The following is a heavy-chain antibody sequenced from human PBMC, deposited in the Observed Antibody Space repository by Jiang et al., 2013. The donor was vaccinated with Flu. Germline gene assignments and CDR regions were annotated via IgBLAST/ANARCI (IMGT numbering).Heavy chain of an antibody. Sequence: GAEVKKPGESLKISCKGSGYSFTSYWIGWVRQMPGKGLEWMGIIYPGDSDTRYSPSFQGQVTISADKSISTAYLQWSSLKASDTAMYYCARVSSSALGYYYYYMDVWGKGTTVTVSS. V-gene: IGHV5-51*01. D-gene: IGHD6-6*01. CDR3: ARVSSSALGYYYYYMDV. CDR2: IYPGDSDT. CDR1: GYSFTSYW. J-gene: IGHJ6*03.